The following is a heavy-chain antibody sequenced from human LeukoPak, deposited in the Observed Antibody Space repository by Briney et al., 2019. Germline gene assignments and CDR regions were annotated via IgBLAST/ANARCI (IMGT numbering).Heavy chain of an antibody. CDR2: ISGSGGST. D-gene: IGHD3-16*01. V-gene: IGHV3-23*01. CDR1: GFTFSSYG. Sequence: GGSLRLSCAASGFTFSSYGMSWVRQAPGKGLEWVSAISGSGGSTYYADSVKGRFTISRDNSKDTLYLQMNSLRAEDTAVYYCAKDRDVWGSLLDYWGQGTLVTVSS. CDR3: AKDRDVWGSLLDY. J-gene: IGHJ4*02.